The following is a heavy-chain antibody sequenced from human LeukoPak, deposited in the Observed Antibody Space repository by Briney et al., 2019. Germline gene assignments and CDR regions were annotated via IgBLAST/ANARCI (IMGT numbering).Heavy chain of an antibody. CDR2: ISFDGSDK. CDR1: GFTFSNYA. D-gene: IGHD2-15*01. V-gene: IGHV3-30-3*01. CDR3: ARQDCSGGSCYPDY. Sequence: QAGGSLRLSCAASGFTFSNYAMHWVRQAPGKGLEWVSVISFDGSDKFYADSVKGRLTISRDSSQNTLFVQMNSLRAEDTAVYYCARQDCSGGSCYPDYWGQGILVTVSS. J-gene: IGHJ4*02.